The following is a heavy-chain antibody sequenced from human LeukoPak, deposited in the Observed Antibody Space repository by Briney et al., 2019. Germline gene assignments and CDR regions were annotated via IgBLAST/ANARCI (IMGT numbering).Heavy chain of an antibody. CDR3: ASRDYYDSSGYYSLGY. CDR1: GGTFNSYA. CDR2: IIPRLGTT. J-gene: IGHJ4*02. Sequence: GASVKVSCKASGGTFNSYAINWVRQAPGQGLEWMGGIIPRLGTTKYIQKLQGRITIATDESTTTAYMELSSLRSEDTAVYYCASRDYYDSSGYYSLGYWGQGTLVTVSS. V-gene: IGHV1-69*05. D-gene: IGHD3-22*01.